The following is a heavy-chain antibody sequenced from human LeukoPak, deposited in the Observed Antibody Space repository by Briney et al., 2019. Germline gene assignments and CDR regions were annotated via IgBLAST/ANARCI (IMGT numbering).Heavy chain of an antibody. J-gene: IGHJ3*02. Sequence: SETLSLTCTVSGGSISSYYGSWIRQPPGKGLEWIGYIYYSGSTNYNPSLKSRVTISVDTSKNQFSLKLSSVTAADTAVYYCARHRARYYDSSGITGPAFDIWGQGRMLTVSS. D-gene: IGHD3-22*01. CDR3: ARHRARYYDSSGITGPAFDI. CDR2: IYYSGST. CDR1: GGSISSYY. V-gene: IGHV4-59*08.